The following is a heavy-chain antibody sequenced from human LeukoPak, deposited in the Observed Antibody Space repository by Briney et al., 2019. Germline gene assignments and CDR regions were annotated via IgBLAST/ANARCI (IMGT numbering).Heavy chain of an antibody. CDR1: GFTFSSYA. D-gene: IGHD2-15*01. Sequence: GGSLRLSCAASGFTFSSYAMSLVRQAPGKGLEWVSAISGSGGSTYYADSVKGRFTISRDNSKNTLYLQMNSLRAEDTAVYYCAKDLRGWWELPTALDYWGQGTLVTVSS. CDR3: AKDLRGWWELPTALDY. J-gene: IGHJ4*02. CDR2: ISGSGGST. V-gene: IGHV3-23*01.